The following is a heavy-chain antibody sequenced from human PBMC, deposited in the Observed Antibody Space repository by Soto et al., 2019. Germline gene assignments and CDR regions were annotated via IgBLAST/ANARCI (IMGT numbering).Heavy chain of an antibody. CDR3: AKLSSVTMIVDVITGRSFDY. Sequence: QLLESGGGLVQPGGSLRLSCAVSGFTFSSYAMSWVRQAPGKGLEWISVFSGSGKSTNYADSVKGRFTTSRDNSKNTLYLQMSGLRAEDTAIYYCAKLSSVTMIVDVITGRSFDYWGQGTLVTVSS. V-gene: IGHV3-23*01. D-gene: IGHD3-22*01. CDR2: FSGSGKST. J-gene: IGHJ4*02. CDR1: GFTFSSYA.